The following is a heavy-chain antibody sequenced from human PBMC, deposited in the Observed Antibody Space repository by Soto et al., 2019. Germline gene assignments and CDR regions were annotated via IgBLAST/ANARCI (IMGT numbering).Heavy chain of an antibody. J-gene: IGHJ4*02. CDR1: GFTVSTNY. CDR2: LYGDGTT. CDR3: ARERDLHYYEY. D-gene: IGHD3-3*01. Sequence: EVQLVESGGGLVQPGGSLRLSCAASGFTVSTNYMSWLRQAPGKGLEWVSVLYGDGTTYYADSVKGRFTISRDNSKNTLYLQINSLGAEDTAVYSCARERDLHYYEYWGQGTLVTVSS. V-gene: IGHV3-66*01.